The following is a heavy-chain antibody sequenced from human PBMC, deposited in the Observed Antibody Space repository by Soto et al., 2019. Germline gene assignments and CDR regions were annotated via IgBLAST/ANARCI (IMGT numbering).Heavy chain of an antibody. CDR1: GGPFSGYY. CDR3: ARRPYSSSSYNWFDP. V-gene: IGHV4-34*01. Sequence: SETLSLTCAVYGGPFSGYYWSWIRQPPGKGLEWIGEINHSGSTNYNPSLKRRVTISVDTSKSQFSLKLSSVTAADTAVYYCARRPYSSSSYNWFDPWGQGTLVTVSS. CDR2: INHSGST. J-gene: IGHJ5*02. D-gene: IGHD6-6*01.